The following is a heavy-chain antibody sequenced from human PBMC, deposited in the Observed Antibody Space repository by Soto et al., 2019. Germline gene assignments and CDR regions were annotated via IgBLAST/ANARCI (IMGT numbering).Heavy chain of an antibody. Sequence: DSVRVSCKASGYTFTNYGSSWVRQAQGQGLEWMGWISAYNGNTNYAQKLQGRVTMTTXXXXXXTXMXLXXXRSDXTAVYYCAGAESSAFDSWRQGTMVT. V-gene: IGHV1-18*04. CDR1: GYTFTNYG. CDR2: ISAYNGNT. J-gene: IGHJ3*01. CDR3: AGAESSAFDS.